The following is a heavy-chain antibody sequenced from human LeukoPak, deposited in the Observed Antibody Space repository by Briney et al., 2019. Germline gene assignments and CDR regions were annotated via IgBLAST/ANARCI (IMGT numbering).Heavy chain of an antibody. CDR3: ARDGNNYGSGSSASAYYYYGMDV. D-gene: IGHD3-10*01. Sequence: ASVKVSCKASGYTFTSYAMNWVRRAPGQGLEWMGWINTNSGKATYAQGFRGRFVFSLDTSVSTAYLQISSLKAEDTAVDYCARDGNNYGSGSSASAYYYYGMDVWGQGTTVTVSS. CDR2: INTNSGKA. J-gene: IGHJ6*02. CDR1: GYTFTSYA. V-gene: IGHV7-4-1*02.